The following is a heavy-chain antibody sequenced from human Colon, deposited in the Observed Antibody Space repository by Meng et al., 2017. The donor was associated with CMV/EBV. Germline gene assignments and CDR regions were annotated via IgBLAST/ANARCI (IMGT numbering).Heavy chain of an antibody. V-gene: IGHV1-69*05. D-gene: IGHD3-22*01. J-gene: IGHJ4*02. CDR1: GGPFISCV. CDR2: LIPVSGTD. CDR3: VSHYDSSGFVDY. Sequence: CKASGGPFISCVISWVVQDPGRGLGWMGRLIPVSGTDTYAQKFRGRVTITTEESTSTAYMELSSLRSDDTALYYCVSHYDSSGFVDYWGQGTLVTVSS.